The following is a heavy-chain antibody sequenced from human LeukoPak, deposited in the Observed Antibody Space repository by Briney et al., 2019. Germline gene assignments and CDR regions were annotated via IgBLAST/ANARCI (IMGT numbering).Heavy chain of an antibody. V-gene: IGHV3-21*01. CDR2: ISSSSSYI. CDR3: AKTPHCSGGSCYVRGFDP. D-gene: IGHD2-15*01. J-gene: IGHJ5*02. Sequence: GGTLRLSCAASGFTFSSYSMNWVRQAPGKGLEWVSSISSSSSYIYYADSVKGRFTISRDNAKNSLYLQMNSLRAEDTAVYYCAKTPHCSGGSCYVRGFDPCGQGTLVTVSS. CDR1: GFTFSSYS.